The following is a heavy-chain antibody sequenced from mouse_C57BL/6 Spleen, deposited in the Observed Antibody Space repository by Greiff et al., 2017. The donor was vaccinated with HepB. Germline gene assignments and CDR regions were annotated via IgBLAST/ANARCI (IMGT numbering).Heavy chain of an antibody. CDR3: ARGRWDGTDYAMDY. V-gene: IGHV5-9*01. D-gene: IGHD4-1*01. CDR1: GFTFSSYT. J-gene: IGHJ4*01. Sequence: DVHLVESGGGLVKPGGSLKLSCAASGFTFSSYTMSWVRQTPEKRLEWVATISGGGGNTYYPDSVKGRFTISRDNAKNTLYLQMSSLRSEDTALYYCARGRWDGTDYAMDYWGQGTSVTVSS. CDR2: ISGGGGNT.